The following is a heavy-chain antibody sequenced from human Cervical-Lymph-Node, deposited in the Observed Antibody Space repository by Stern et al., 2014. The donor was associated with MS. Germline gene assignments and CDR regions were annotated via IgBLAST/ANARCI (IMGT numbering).Heavy chain of an antibody. V-gene: IGHV3-7*01. Sequence: EMQLVESGGGLVQPGGSLRLSCVASGFSFGTSWMSWVRQPPGRGLEWVANMRQDGYDKFYVDSVKGRFNISRDNARNSLYLQMNSLTVADTAVYYCARDRRAFLDYWGQGTHVAVSS. CDR3: ARDRRAFLDY. D-gene: IGHD2/OR15-2a*01. CDR2: MRQDGYDK. J-gene: IGHJ4*02. CDR1: GFSFGTSW.